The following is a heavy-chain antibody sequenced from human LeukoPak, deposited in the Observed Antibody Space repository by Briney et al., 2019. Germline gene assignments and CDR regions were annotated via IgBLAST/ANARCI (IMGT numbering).Heavy chain of an antibody. Sequence: SVKVSCEASGYTFTSSAVQCVRDARGQRLEWIGWVVVGSGNANYAQKFQERVTITRDMSTSTAYMELSSLRSEDTAVYYCAAGHEYDSSGYYRIYYYYGMDVWGQGTTVTVSS. J-gene: IGHJ6*02. V-gene: IGHV1-58*01. CDR2: VVVGSGNA. CDR1: GYTFTSSA. CDR3: AAGHEYDSSGYYRIYYYYGMDV. D-gene: IGHD3-22*01.